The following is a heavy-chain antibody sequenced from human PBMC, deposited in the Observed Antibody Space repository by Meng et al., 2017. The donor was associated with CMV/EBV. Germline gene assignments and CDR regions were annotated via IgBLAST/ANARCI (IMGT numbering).Heavy chain of an antibody. V-gene: IGHV4-59*01. D-gene: IGHD6-13*01. CDR1: GGSISSYY. CDR3: ARNKARSSSSWYHFDY. J-gene: IGHJ4*02. CDR2: IYYSGST. Sequence: SETLSLTCTVSGGSISSYYWSWIRQPPGKGLEWIGYIYYSGSTNYNPSLKSRVTISVDTSKNQFSLKLSSVTAADTAVYYCARNKARSSSSWYHFDYWGQGTLVTRLL.